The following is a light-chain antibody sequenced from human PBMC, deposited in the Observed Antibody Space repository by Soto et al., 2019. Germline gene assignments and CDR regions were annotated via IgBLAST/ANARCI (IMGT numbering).Light chain of an antibody. CDR2: RNN. CDR3: AAWDDSLSV. Sequence: SVLTQPPSASGTPAQRVTISCSGSSSNIGSNYVYWYQQLPGTAPKLLIYRNNQRPSGVPDRFSGSKSGTSASLAISGLRSEDEADYYCAAWDDSLSVFGTGTKVTVL. CDR1: SSNIGSNY. J-gene: IGLJ1*01. V-gene: IGLV1-47*01.